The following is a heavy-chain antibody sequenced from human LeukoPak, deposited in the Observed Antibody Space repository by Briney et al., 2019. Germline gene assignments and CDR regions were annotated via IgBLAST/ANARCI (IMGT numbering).Heavy chain of an antibody. V-gene: IGHV3-21*01. Sequence: GGSLRLSCAASGFTFSSYSMNWVRQASGKGLEWVSSISSSSSYIYYADSVKGRFTISRDNSKNTLYLQMNSLRAEDTAVYYCARDLSFDYWGQGTLVTVSS. CDR3: ARDLSFDY. CDR2: ISSSSSYI. CDR1: GFTFSSYS. J-gene: IGHJ4*02.